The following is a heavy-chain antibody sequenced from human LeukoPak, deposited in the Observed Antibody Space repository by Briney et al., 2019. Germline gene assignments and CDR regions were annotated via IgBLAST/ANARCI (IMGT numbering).Heavy chain of an antibody. J-gene: IGHJ4*02. Sequence: GGSLRLSCAASGFTFSSYAMHWVRQAPGKGLEYVSAISSNGGSTYYANSVKGRFTISRDNSKNTLYLQMGSLRAEDMAVYYCARGRGVAGHFDYWGQGTLVTVSS. CDR3: ARGRGVAGHFDY. V-gene: IGHV3-64*01. CDR1: GFTFSSYA. D-gene: IGHD6-19*01. CDR2: ISSNGGST.